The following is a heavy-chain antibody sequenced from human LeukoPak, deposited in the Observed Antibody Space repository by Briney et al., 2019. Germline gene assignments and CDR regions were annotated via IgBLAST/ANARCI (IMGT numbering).Heavy chain of an antibody. D-gene: IGHD6-13*01. Sequence: GASVKVSCKASGGTFSSYAISWVRQAPGQGLEWMGGIIPIFGTANYAQKFQGRVTITADESTSTAYMELSSLRSDDTAVYYCARDQAAAGTSWFDPWGQGTLVTVSS. V-gene: IGHV1-69*01. CDR3: ARDQAAAGTSWFDP. CDR2: IIPIFGTA. J-gene: IGHJ5*02. CDR1: GGTFSSYA.